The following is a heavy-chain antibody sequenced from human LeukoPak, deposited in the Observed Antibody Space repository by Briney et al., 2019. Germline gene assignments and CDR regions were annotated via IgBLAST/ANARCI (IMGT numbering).Heavy chain of an antibody. V-gene: IGHV3-30*18. J-gene: IGHJ4*02. CDR2: ISYDGVNT. CDR1: GFTFRSYG. D-gene: IGHD3-10*01. Sequence: GGSLRLSCAASGFTFRSYGMHWVRQAPGKGLEGVAVISYDGVNTYYAHSVKGRFTLSRDNSKNMLYLQTTSLRAEDTSVYYCAKDPRRYGSGSFYFDYCGQGTLVTVSS. CDR3: AKDPRRYGSGSFYFDY.